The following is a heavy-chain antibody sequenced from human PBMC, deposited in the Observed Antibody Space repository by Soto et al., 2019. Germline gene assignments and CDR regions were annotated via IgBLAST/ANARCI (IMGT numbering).Heavy chain of an antibody. Sequence: ASVKVSCKASGYTFTSYAMHWVRQAPGQRLEWMGWINAGNGNTKYSQKFQGRVTITRDTSASTAYMELSSLRSEDTAVYYCARVRPARTYNWFDPWGQGTLVTSPQ. D-gene: IGHD2-15*01. CDR1: GYTFTSYA. CDR3: ARVRPARTYNWFDP. J-gene: IGHJ5*02. V-gene: IGHV1-3*01. CDR2: INAGNGNT.